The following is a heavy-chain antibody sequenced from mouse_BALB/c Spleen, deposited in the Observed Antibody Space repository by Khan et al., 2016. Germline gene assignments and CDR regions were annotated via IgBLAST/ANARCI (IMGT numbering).Heavy chain of an antibody. J-gene: IGHJ2*01. D-gene: IGHD2-13*01. CDR3: ASVGDWFDY. V-gene: IGHV3-2*02. CDR1: GYSITSDYA. Sequence: EVKLLESGPGLVKPSQSLSLTCTVAGYSITSDYAWNWIRQFPGNKLEWMGYISYSGSTSYNPSLKSRISITRDTSKNHLFLPMKSVTTEDTITYSCASVGDWFDYWGQGTTLTVSS. CDR2: ISYSGST.